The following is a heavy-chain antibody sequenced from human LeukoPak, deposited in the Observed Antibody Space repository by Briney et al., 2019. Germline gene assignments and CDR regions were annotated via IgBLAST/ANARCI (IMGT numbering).Heavy chain of an antibody. CDR3: ARGLWFDH. J-gene: IGHJ5*02. V-gene: IGHV4-59*01. Sequence: RTSETLSLTCTVSGGSISSYYWSWIRQPPGKGLEWIGYIYYSGSTNYNPSLKSRVTISVDTSKNQFSLKLSSVTAADTAVYYCARGLWFDHWGQGTQVTVSS. CDR1: GGSISSYY. CDR2: IYYSGST.